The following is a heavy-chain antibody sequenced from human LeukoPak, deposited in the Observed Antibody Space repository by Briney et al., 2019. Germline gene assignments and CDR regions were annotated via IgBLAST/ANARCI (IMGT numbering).Heavy chain of an antibody. Sequence: PGGPLRLSCAASGXTFSTYAMSWVRQAPGKGLEWVSAISGRGVSTSYAASVRGRFTISRDNSKNTLYLQMNSLRAEDTAVYCCAKAASGNWNDVSDYWGQGTLVTVSS. J-gene: IGHJ4*02. CDR2: ISGRGVST. CDR3: AKAASGNWNDVSDY. V-gene: IGHV3-23*01. CDR1: GXTFSTYA. D-gene: IGHD1-20*01.